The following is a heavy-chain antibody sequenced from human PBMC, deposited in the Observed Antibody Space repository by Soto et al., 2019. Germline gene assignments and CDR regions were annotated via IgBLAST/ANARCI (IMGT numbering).Heavy chain of an antibody. V-gene: IGHV4-39*01. CDR1: GGSISSSSYY. Sequence: QLQLQESGPGLVKPSETLSLTYTVSGGSISSSSYYWGWIRQPPGKGLEWIGSIYYSGSTYYNPSLKSRVTISVDTSKNQFSLKLSSVTAADTAVYYCASQYQLDRYFDYWGQGTLVTVSS. CDR3: ASQYQLDRYFDY. D-gene: IGHD2-2*01. J-gene: IGHJ4*02. CDR2: IYYSGST.